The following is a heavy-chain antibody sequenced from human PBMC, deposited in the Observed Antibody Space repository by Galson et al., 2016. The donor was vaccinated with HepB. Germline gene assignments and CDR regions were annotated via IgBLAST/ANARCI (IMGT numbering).Heavy chain of an antibody. V-gene: IGHV3-7*01. J-gene: IGHJ4*02. Sequence: SLRLSCAASGFSFSSYWMNWVRQAPGKGLEWVANIKQDGSEKYYVDSVKGRFTTSRDNAKNSLFLQMNRLRAEDTAVYYCARVVGGGCVNWGSSDYWGQGTLVTVSS. CDR2: IKQDGSEK. CDR1: GFSFSSYW. D-gene: IGHD3-16*01. CDR3: ARVVGGGCVNWGSSDY.